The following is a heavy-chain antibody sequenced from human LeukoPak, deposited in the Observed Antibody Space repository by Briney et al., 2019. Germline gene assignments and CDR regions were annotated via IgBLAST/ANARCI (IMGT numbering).Heavy chain of an antibody. CDR1: GFTFSSYS. V-gene: IGHV3-21*01. CDR3: ARGRIAAAGISWFDP. CDR2: ISSSSSYI. D-gene: IGHD6-13*01. Sequence: GGSLRLSCAASGFTFSSYSMNWVRQAPGKGLEWVSSISSSSSYIYYADSVKGRFTISRDNAKNSLYLQMNSLRAEDTAVYYCARGRIAAAGISWFDPWGQGTLVTVSS. J-gene: IGHJ5*02.